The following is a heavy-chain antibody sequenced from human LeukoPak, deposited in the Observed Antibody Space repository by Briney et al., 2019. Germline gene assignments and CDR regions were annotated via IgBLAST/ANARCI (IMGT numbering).Heavy chain of an antibody. Sequence: ASETLSLTCTVSGGSMSNYYWSWIRQPAGKGLEWIGRISNSGSTNYNLALKSRLTMSVDTSKNQLSVRLSSVTAADTAMYYCAREAGASSFRPLDCWGQGVLVSVSS. CDR3: AREAGASSFRPLDC. CDR1: GGSMSNYY. V-gene: IGHV4-4*07. D-gene: IGHD1-26*01. CDR2: ISNSGST. J-gene: IGHJ4*02.